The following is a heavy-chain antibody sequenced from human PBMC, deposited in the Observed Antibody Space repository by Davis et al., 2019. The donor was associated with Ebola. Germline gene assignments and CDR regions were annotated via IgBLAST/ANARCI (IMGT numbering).Heavy chain of an antibody. J-gene: IGHJ5*02. CDR2: IKQDGSEK. CDR3: ARLAVPATGWFAP. V-gene: IGHV3-7*01. D-gene: IGHD6-19*01. Sequence: GESLKISCAASGFTFSSYWMSWVRQAPGKGLEWVANIKQDGSEKYYLDSVKGRFTISRDNAKKSLYLQMNSLRVEDTAVYYCARLAVPATGWFAPWGQGTLVTVSS. CDR1: GFTFSSYW.